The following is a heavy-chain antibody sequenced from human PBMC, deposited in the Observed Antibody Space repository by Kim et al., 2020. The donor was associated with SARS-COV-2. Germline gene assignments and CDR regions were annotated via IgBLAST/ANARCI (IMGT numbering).Heavy chain of an antibody. CDR2: ISYDGSNK. V-gene: IGHV3-30*04. CDR3: ARDRGLDYGDYTFDY. CDR1: GFTFSSYA. Sequence: GGSLRLSCAASGFTFSSYAMHWVRQAPGKGLEWVAVISYDGSNKYYADSVKGRFTISRDNSKNTLYLQMNSLRAEDTAVYYCARDRGLDYGDYTFDYWGQGTLVTVSS. D-gene: IGHD4-17*01. J-gene: IGHJ4*02.